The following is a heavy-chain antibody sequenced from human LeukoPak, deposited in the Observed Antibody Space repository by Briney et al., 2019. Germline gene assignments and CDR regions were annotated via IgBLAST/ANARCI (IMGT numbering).Heavy chain of an antibody. CDR1: GYTFTDYY. CDR2: INPNSGGT. CDR3: ARLDDYGDYYFDY. J-gene: IGHJ4*02. V-gene: IGHV1-2*02. D-gene: IGHD4-17*01. Sequence: ASVKVSCKASGYTFTDYYLYWVRQAPGQGLEWMGWINPNSGGTNYAQKFQGRVTMTRDTSISTAYMELSRLRSDDTAVYYCARLDDYGDYYFDYWGQGTLVTVSS.